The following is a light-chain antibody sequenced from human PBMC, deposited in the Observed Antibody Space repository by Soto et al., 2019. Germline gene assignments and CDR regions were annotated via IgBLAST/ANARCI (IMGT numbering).Light chain of an antibody. J-gene: IGKJ2*01. CDR3: HQYKSYSPYT. CDR1: QTISSS. CDR2: DAS. V-gene: IGKV1-5*01. Sequence: EIQMTQSPPTLSASIGERVIITCRASQTISSSLAWYQQKPGQAPKLLIYDASSLESGVPSRFSGSGSGTEFTLTISSLQPDDFATYHCHQYKSYSPYTFGQGTKLEIK.